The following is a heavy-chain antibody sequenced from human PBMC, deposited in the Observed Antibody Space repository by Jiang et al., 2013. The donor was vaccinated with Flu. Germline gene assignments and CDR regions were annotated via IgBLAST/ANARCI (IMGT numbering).Heavy chain of an antibody. CDR2: IIPILGIA. Sequence: SSVKVSCKASGGTFSSYAISWVRQAPGQGLEWMGGIIPILGIANYAQKFQGRVTITADKSTSTAYMELSSLRSEDTAVYYCAREIRVVLGSPLDYFDYWGQGTLVTVSS. V-gene: IGHV1-69*04. D-gene: IGHD3-3*01. J-gene: IGHJ4*02. CDR3: AREIRVVLGSPLDYFDY. CDR1: GGTFSSYA.